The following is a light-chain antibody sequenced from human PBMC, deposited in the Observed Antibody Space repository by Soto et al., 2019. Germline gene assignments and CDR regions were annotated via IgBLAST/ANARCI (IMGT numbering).Light chain of an antibody. CDR3: SSYTSSSTLMV. Sequence: QSALTQPASVSGSPGQSITISCTGTSSDVGGYNYVSWYQQHPGKAPKLMIYDVSNRPSGVSNRFSGSKSGNTASLTISGLQAEDEADYYCSSYTSSSTLMVFGGVTKLTVL. CDR2: DVS. V-gene: IGLV2-14*01. J-gene: IGLJ2*01. CDR1: SSDVGGYNY.